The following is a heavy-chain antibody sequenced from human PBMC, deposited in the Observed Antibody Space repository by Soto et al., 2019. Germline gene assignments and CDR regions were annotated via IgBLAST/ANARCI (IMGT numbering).Heavy chain of an antibody. V-gene: IGHV1-69*13. J-gene: IGHJ3*02. CDR2: IIPIFGTA. CDR3: ARDLRKVDYYDSSGYYHAFDI. Sequence: GASVKVSCKASGGTFSSYASSWVRQAPGQGLEWMGGIIPIFGTANYAQKFQGRVTITADESTSTAYMELSSLRSEDTAVYYCARDLRKVDYYDSSGYYHAFDIWGQGTMVTVSS. D-gene: IGHD3-22*01. CDR1: GGTFSSYA.